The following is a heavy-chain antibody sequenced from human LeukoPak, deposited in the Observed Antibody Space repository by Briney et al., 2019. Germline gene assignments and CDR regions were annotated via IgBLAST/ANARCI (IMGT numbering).Heavy chain of an antibody. J-gene: IGHJ6*02. Sequence: GGSLRLSCAASGFTFSSYGMHWVRQAPGKGLEWMAVISYDGSNKYYADSVKGRFTISRDNSKNTLYLQMNSLRAEDTAVYYCATQPYDCSGYYYYYGMDVWGQGTTVTVSS. V-gene: IGHV3-30*03. CDR1: GFTFSSYG. D-gene: IGHD3-22*01. CDR2: ISYDGSNK. CDR3: ATQPYDCSGYYYYYGMDV.